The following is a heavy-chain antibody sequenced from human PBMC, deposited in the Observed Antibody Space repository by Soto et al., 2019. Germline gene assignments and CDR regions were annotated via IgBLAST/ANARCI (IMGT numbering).Heavy chain of an antibody. Sequence: QVHLVQSGAEVKKPGASVKVSCKASGYTFTSXGXSXXRQAPGLGLEWMGWVNPYNGNTDYAEKFQGRVTMTTDTSATIAYMDLRSLKSDDTAVYYXXXDXGXYXXXXXXYGGDYWGQGTLVTVSS. CDR2: VNPYNGNT. V-gene: IGHV1-18*04. J-gene: IGHJ4*02. D-gene: IGHD3-10*01. CDR1: GYTFTSXG. CDR3: XXDXGXYXXXXXXYGGDY.